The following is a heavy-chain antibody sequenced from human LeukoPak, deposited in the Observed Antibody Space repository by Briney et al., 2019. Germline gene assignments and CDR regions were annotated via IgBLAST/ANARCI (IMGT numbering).Heavy chain of an antibody. CDR3: ARGEVITMVRGVTNWFDP. Sequence: GGSLRLSCAASGFTVSNSFMSWIRQAPGKGLEWVSSISSSSSYIYYADSVKGRFTISRDNAKNSLYLQMNSLRAEDTAVYYCARGEVITMVRGVTNWFDPWGQGTLVTVSS. J-gene: IGHJ5*02. CDR2: ISSSSSYI. D-gene: IGHD3-10*01. CDR1: GFTVSNSF. V-gene: IGHV3-21*01.